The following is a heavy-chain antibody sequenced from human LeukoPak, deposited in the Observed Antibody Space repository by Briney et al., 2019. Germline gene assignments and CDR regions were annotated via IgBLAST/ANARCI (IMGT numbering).Heavy chain of an antibody. J-gene: IGHJ4*02. CDR1: GYTFTGYF. CDR2: INPHSGGT. Sequence: ASVKVSCKASGYTFTGYFMHWVRQAPGQGLEWMGWINPHSGGTDNAQNFRGRVTMTRDTSINTAYMELTRMTSDDTAVYFCARGGGTSGPELDYWGQGTLVTVSS. V-gene: IGHV1-2*02. CDR3: ARGGGTSGPELDY. D-gene: IGHD3-3*01.